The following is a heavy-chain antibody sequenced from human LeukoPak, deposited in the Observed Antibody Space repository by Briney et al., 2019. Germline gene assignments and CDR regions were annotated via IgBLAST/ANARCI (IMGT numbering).Heavy chain of an antibody. CDR2: IYYSGST. CDR1: GGSISSSSYY. V-gene: IGHV4-39*07. J-gene: IGHJ6*02. CDR3: ARKQGFGETSDYYYYGMDV. Sequence: SETLSLTCTVSGGSISSSSYYWGWIRQPPGKGLEWIGSIYYSGSTYYNPSLKSRVTISVDTSKNQFSLKLSSVTAADTAVYYCARKQGFGETSDYYYYGMDVWGQGTTVTVSS. D-gene: IGHD3-10*01.